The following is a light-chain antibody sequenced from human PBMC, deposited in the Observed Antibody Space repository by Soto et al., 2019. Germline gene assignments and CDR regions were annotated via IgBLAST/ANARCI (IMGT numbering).Light chain of an antibody. Sequence: DIPMTQSPASLSASVGDRVTIPCRASQGISNFLAWYQPKPGKVPKLLIYAASTLQSGVPSRFSGSGSGTEFTLTISSLQPEDVATYYCQKYNSAPRTFGQGTKVDIK. J-gene: IGKJ1*01. CDR2: AAS. V-gene: IGKV1-27*01. CDR3: QKYNSAPRT. CDR1: QGISNF.